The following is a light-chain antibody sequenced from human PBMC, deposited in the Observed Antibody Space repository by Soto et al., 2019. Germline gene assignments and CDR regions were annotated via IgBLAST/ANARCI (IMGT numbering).Light chain of an antibody. CDR1: QSVSSSY. Sequence: EIVLTQSPGTLSLSPGERATLSCRASQSVSSSYLAWYQQKPGQAPRLLIYGASSRATGIPDRFSGSGSGTDFTLTISRLEPEDFAAYYCQQYGRSQTFGQGTRLEIK. CDR3: QQYGRSQT. J-gene: IGKJ5*01. V-gene: IGKV3-20*01. CDR2: GAS.